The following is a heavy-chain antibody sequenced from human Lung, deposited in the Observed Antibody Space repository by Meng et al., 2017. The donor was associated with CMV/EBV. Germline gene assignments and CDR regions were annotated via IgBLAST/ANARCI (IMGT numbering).Heavy chain of an antibody. CDR3: ARDMDYTSAAYDY. D-gene: IGHD2-2*02. CDR1: GFNLRDYE. Sequence: GESLKISCVVSGFNLRDYEVNWVRQAPGNGLEWVAYMTTSGNSIHYAASVRGRFTISRDNAQNSFFLHMDSLRVEDTAVYYCARDMDYTSAAYDYWGQGTXVTV. CDR2: MTTSGNSI. J-gene: IGHJ4*02. V-gene: IGHV3-48*03.